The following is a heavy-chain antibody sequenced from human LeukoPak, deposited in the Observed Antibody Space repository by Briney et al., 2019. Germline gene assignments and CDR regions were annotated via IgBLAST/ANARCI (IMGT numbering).Heavy chain of an antibody. V-gene: IGHV4-39*01. Sequence: SETLSLTCTVSNGSMTSDSYYWAWVRQPPGKGLEWIGTIFYSGKTYYSASLKSRVTVSLDTSKKNFSLRLSSVTAADTAVYYCARHKKSIVDTDLGPWGQGTLVTVAS. CDR3: ARHKKSIVDTDLGP. CDR2: IFYSGKT. J-gene: IGHJ5*02. CDR1: NGSMTSDSYY. D-gene: IGHD5-18*01.